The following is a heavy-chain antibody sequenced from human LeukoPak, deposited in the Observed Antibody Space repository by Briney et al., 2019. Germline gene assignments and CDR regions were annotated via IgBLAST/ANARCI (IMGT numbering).Heavy chain of an antibody. V-gene: IGHV4-30-2*01. D-gene: IGHD6-13*01. CDR3: ARGGCKQLVPDY. CDR1: GGSFSGYY. J-gene: IGHJ4*02. CDR2: IYHSGST. Sequence: SGTLSLTCAVSGGSFSGYYWSWIRQPPGKGRGWIGYIYHSGSTYYNPSLKSRVTISVDRSKNQFSLKLSSVTAADTAVYYCARGGCKQLVPDYWGQGTLVTVSS.